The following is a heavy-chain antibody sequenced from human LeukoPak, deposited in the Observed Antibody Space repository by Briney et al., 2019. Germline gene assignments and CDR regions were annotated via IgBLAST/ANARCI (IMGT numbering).Heavy chain of an antibody. CDR3: ARAGSLAYCGGDCQGLDR. CDR1: GGSISSYY. J-gene: IGHJ5*02. Sequence: SETLSLTCTVSGGSISSYYWSWIRQPPGKGLEWIGYIYYSGRTNYNPSLKSRVTISVDTSKNQFSLKLSSVTAADTAVYYCARAGSLAYCGGDCQGLDRWGQGTLVTVSS. V-gene: IGHV4-59*01. D-gene: IGHD2-21*02. CDR2: IYYSGRT.